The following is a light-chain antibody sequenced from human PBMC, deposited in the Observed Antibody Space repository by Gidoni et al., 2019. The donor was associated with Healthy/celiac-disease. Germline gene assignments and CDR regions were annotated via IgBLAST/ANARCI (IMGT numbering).Light chain of an antibody. V-gene: IGKV1-9*01. CDR3: QQRWT. Sequence: DIQLTQSPSFLSASVGARVTITCRASQGISSYLAWYQQKPGKAPKLLIYAASTLQSGVPSRFSGSGSGTEFTLTISSLQPEDFATYYCQQRWTFXXXTKVEIK. CDR2: AAS. J-gene: IGKJ1*01. CDR1: QGISSY.